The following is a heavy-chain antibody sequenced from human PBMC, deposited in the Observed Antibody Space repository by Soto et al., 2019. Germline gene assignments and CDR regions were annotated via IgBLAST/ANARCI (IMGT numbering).Heavy chain of an antibody. CDR3: TRAPVGGSYCFDF. Sequence: SETLSLTCTVSGGSVSSGNYYWGWIRQPPGKGLEWIGYIFHTGTTNYNPSLKSRVTISLDMSMNQFSLKLSSVTPADAAVYYCTRAPVGGSYCFDFWGQGTPVTVSS. D-gene: IGHD3-16*01. CDR2: IFHTGTT. CDR1: GGSVSSGNYY. J-gene: IGHJ4*02. V-gene: IGHV4-61*01.